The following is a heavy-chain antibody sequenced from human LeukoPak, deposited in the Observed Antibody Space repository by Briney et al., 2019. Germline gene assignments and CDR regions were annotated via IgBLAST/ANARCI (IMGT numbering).Heavy chain of an antibody. Sequence: SETLSLTCTVSGGSVSSYYWSWVRQPPGKGLEWIGSIYHSGSTYYNPSLKSRVTISVDTSKNQFSLKLSSVTAADTAVYYCAREAGGSSWGSWFDPWGQGTLVTVSS. J-gene: IGHJ5*02. CDR3: AREAGGSSWGSWFDP. CDR2: IYHSGST. D-gene: IGHD6-13*01. CDR1: GGSVSSYY. V-gene: IGHV4-38-2*02.